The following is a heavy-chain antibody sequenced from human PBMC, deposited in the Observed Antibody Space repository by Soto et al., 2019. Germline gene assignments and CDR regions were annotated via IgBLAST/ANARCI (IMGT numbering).Heavy chain of an antibody. D-gene: IGHD3-16*01. CDR1: GFTFADYA. V-gene: IGHV3-49*03. Sequence: EVQLVESGGDLVQPGRSLRLSCTTSGFTFADYAVSWLRQAPGKGLEWVSFIRSKASGGTVEYAASVKGRFTMSRDDSKSIAYLQMNSLKTEDTAVYYCTRDLLGVCAFDIWGQGTMVTVSS. J-gene: IGHJ3*02. CDR2: IRSKASGGTV. CDR3: TRDLLGVCAFDI.